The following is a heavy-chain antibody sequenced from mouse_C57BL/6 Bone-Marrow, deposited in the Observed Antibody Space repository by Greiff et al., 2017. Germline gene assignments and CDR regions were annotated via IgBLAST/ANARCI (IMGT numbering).Heavy chain of an antibody. D-gene: IGHD2-2*01. CDR1: GYTFTSYW. Sequence: QVQLQQPGAELVKPGASVKLSCKASGYTFTSYWMPWVKQRPGQGLEWIGELDPSDSYTNYNQKFKGQATMTVDTSSSPADMQLSSLTTGDSAVYYWASGDGYGGNWYFDVWGTGTTVTVSS. J-gene: IGHJ1*03. CDR3: ASGDGYGGNWYFDV. CDR2: LDPSDSYT. V-gene: IGHV1-50*01.